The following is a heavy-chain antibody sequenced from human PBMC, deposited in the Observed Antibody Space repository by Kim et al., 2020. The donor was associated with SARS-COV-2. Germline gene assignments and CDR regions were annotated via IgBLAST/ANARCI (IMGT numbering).Heavy chain of an antibody. J-gene: IGHJ3*02. CDR2: ISSSGSTI. CDR3: AREERIAMLVVVITSAFDI. V-gene: IGHV3-48*03. D-gene: IGHD3-22*01. CDR1: GFTFSSFE. Sequence: GGSLRLSCAASGFTFSSFELNWVRQAPGKGLEWVSYISSSGSTIFYADSVKGRFTISRDNAKNSLYLQMSSLRAEDTAVYYCAREERIAMLVVVITSAFDIWGQGTMVTVSS.